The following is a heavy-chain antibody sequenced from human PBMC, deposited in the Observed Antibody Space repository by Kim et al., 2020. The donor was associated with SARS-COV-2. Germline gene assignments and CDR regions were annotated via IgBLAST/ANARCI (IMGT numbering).Heavy chain of an antibody. V-gene: IGHV4-61*03. CDR1: GGSVSSGSFY. Sequence: SETLSLTCTVSGGSVSSGSFYWNWIRQPPGKGLEWIGYIYNSGSTNYNPSLKSRVTISVDTSKNHFSLNLSSVTAADTAVYYCARMKASLIDYWGPGTLV. CDR2: IYNSGST. CDR3: ARMKASLIDY. J-gene: IGHJ4*02.